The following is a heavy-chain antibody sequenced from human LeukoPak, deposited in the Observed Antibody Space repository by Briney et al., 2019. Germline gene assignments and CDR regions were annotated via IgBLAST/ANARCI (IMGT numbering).Heavy chain of an antibody. CDR3: ANVEMATITFDY. V-gene: IGHV3-23*01. Sequence: GGSLRLSCAASGFTFSSYAMSWVRQAPGKGLEWVSAISGSGGSTYYADSVKGRFTISRDNSKNTLYLQMNSLRAEDTAVYYCANVEMATITFDYWGQGTLVTVSS. CDR2: ISGSGGST. D-gene: IGHD5-12*01. CDR1: GFTFSSYA. J-gene: IGHJ4*02.